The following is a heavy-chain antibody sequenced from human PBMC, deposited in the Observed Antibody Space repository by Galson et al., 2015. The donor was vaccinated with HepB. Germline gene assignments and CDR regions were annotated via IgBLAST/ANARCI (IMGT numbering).Heavy chain of an antibody. Sequence: ETLSLTCAVSSGAFNSGAFYWSWIRQPPGKGLEWIGYIYYNGSTNYNPSLKSRVTISVDKSNNQFSLKLSSVTAADTALYYCARLSLGGYFDYWGQGTLVTVSS. J-gene: IGHJ4*02. V-gene: IGHV4-61*08. D-gene: IGHD3-16*01. CDR3: ARLSLGGYFDY. CDR1: SGAFNSGAFY. CDR2: IYYNGST.